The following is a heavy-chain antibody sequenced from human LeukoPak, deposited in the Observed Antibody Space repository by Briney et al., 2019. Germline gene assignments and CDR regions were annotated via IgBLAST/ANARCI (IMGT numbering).Heavy chain of an antibody. J-gene: IGHJ4*02. Sequence: GGSLRLSCAASGFTFSTYSMTWVRQAPGKGLEGISHISAASWGIKYADSVKGRFTTSRDNAKNSVFLQMSSLRPEDTAVYYCARAGSGYYWPHSKPFDYWGQGTLVTVSS. D-gene: IGHD3-22*01. V-gene: IGHV3-48*01. CDR2: ISAASWGI. CDR1: GFTFSTYS. CDR3: ARAGSGYYWPHSKPFDY.